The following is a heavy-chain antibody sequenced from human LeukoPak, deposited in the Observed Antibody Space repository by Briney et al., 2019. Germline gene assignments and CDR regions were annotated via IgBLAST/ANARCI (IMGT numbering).Heavy chain of an antibody. CDR1: GFTFSSYS. CDR2: ISSSSYI. CDR3: ARDYYDSSGYYPNGAFDI. Sequence: RGSLRLSCAASGFTFSSYSMNWVRQAPGKGLEWVSSISSSSYIYYADSVKGRFTISRDNAKNSLYLQMNSLRAEDTAVYYCARDYYDSSGYYPNGAFDIWGQGTMVTVSS. V-gene: IGHV3-21*01. J-gene: IGHJ3*02. D-gene: IGHD3-22*01.